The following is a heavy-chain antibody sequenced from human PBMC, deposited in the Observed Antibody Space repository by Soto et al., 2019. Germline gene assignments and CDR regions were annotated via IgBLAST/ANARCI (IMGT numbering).Heavy chain of an antibody. CDR1: GFTFNNYA. J-gene: IGHJ4*02. V-gene: IGHV3-23*01. D-gene: IGHD3-16*02. CDR2: VSFSGGTT. Sequence: PGGSLRLSCAASGFTFNNYAMSWVRQAPGKGLEWVSVVSFSGGTTYYADSVKGRFTISRDNSKNTLYLQMNSLRAEDTAVYYCAKAGLRLEELSKRGPFDYWGQGTLVTVSS. CDR3: AKAGLRLEELSKRGPFDY.